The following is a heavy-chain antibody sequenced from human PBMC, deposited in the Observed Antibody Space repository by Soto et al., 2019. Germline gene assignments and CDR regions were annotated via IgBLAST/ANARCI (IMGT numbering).Heavy chain of an antibody. J-gene: IGHJ6*02. V-gene: IGHV1-18*04. CDR3: ARLDIWEVVDRYGMDD. D-gene: IGHD2-2*03. Sequence: ASVKVSCKASGYTFTTYGITWVRQAPGQGLEWMGWISPHNGNTKYVQKFQGRVTMTTDTSTSTAYMELRKLRSDDTAVYYCARLDIWEVVDRYGMDDWGQGTTVTVSS. CDR1: GYTFTTYG. CDR2: ISPHNGNT.